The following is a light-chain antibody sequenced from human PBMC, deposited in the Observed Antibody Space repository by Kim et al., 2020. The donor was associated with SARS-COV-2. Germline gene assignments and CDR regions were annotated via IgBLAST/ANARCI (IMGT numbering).Light chain of an antibody. CDR3: LQHRTYPIT. CDR1: QDIGND. Sequence: ASVGDRVTITCRASQDIGNDLGWYQQSPGRAPKRLIYGASNLQSGVPSRFSGSGSETEFTLTINSLQPEDFAIYFCLQHRTYPITFGQGTRLEIK. J-gene: IGKJ5*01. CDR2: GAS. V-gene: IGKV1-17*01.